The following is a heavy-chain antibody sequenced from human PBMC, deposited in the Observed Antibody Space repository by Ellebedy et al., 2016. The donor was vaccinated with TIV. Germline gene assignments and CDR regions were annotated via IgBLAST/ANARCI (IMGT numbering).Heavy chain of an antibody. J-gene: IGHJ2*01. CDR3: ARGPYGGISVWYFDL. Sequence: ASVKVFCKASGYTFTGYYMHWVRQAPGQGLEWMGWINPNSGGTNYAQKFQGRVTMTRDTSISTAYMEMSSLRSDDTAVYYCARGPYGGISVWYFDLWGRGTLGT. CDR1: GYTFTGYY. D-gene: IGHD4-23*01. CDR2: INPNSGGT. V-gene: IGHV1-2*02.